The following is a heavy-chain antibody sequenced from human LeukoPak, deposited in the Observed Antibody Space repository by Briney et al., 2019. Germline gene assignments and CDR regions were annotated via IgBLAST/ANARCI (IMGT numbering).Heavy chain of an antibody. CDR3: ARVSYAYYFDY. CDR2: ISSSGSTI. CDR1: GFTFSDCY. V-gene: IGHV3-11*01. Sequence: AGGSLRLSCAASGFTFSDCYMSWIRQAPGKGLEWVSYISSSGSTIYYADSVKGRFTISRDNAKNSLYLQMNSLRAEDTAVYYCARVSYAYYFDYWGQGTLVTVSS. D-gene: IGHD2-2*01. J-gene: IGHJ4*02.